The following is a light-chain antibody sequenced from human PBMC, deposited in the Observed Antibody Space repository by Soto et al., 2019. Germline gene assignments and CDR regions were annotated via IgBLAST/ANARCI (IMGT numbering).Light chain of an antibody. CDR2: LNSDGSH. J-gene: IGLJ3*02. CDR3: QTWGTGV. CDR1: SGHSSYA. Sequence: QSVLTQSPSASASLGASVKLTCTLSSGHSSYAIAWHQQQPEKGPRYLMKLNSDGSHSKGDGIPDRFSGSSSGAERYLTISSLQSEDEADYYCQTWGTGVFGGGATLTVL. V-gene: IGLV4-69*01.